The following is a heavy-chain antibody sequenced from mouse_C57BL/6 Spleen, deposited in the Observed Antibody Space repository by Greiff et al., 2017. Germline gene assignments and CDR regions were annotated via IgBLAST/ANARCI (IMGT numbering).Heavy chain of an antibody. CDR1: GFTFSDYG. CDR3: ARRIYYFGSSYVFYAMDY. V-gene: IGHV5-17*01. Sequence: EVKLVESGGGLVKPGGSLNLSCAASGFTFSDYGMHWVRQAPEKGLEWVAYISSGSSTIYYAHKVQGRFTISRDNAKTTLFLQMTSLRSEDTAMYYCARRIYYFGSSYVFYAMDYWDQGTSVTVSS. D-gene: IGHD1-1*01. CDR2: ISSGSSTI. J-gene: IGHJ4*01.